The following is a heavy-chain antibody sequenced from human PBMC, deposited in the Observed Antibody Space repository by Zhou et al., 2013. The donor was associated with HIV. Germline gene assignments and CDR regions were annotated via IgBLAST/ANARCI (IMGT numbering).Heavy chain of an antibody. V-gene: IGHV1-69*13. D-gene: IGHD4-17*01. CDR2: IITMFDAT. CDR1: GGTFSNYA. Sequence: QVQLVQSGAEVKKPGSSVKVSCKASGGTFSNYAITWVRQAPGQGLEWMGRIITMFDATDYAQKFQGRLTITADQSTSTVYMELSSLRSEDTAVYFCARGAKMTTVTTDAFDIWGQGTMVTVSS. CDR3: ARGAKMTTVTTDAFDI. J-gene: IGHJ3*02.